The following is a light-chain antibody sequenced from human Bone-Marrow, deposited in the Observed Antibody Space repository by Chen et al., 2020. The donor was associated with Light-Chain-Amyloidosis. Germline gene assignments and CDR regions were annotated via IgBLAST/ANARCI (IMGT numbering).Light chain of an antibody. J-gene: IGLJ2*01. V-gene: IGLV2-23*01. CDR1: SSDVGSYNL. CDR3: CSYAGSSSVV. CDR2: EGS. Sequence: QSALTQPASVSGSPGQSITISCTGTSSDVGSYNLVSWYQQHPGKAPKLMIYEGSKRPSGVSNRVSGSKSGNTASLTICGLQAEDEADYYCCSYAGSSSVVFGGGTKLTVL.